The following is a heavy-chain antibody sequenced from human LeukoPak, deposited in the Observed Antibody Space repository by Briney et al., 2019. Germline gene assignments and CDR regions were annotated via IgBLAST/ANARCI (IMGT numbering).Heavy chain of an antibody. V-gene: IGHV3-21*04. CDR2: ISSSSSYI. Sequence: GGSLRLSCAASGFTFSSYSMNWVRQAPGKGLEWVSSISSSSSYIYYADSVKGRFTISRDNSKDTLSLQMNSLRAEDTAVYYCAKDIAQGYTFGSIEQDYWGQGTLVTVSS. CDR3: AKDIAQGYTFGSIEQDY. J-gene: IGHJ4*02. D-gene: IGHD5-18*01. CDR1: GFTFSSYS.